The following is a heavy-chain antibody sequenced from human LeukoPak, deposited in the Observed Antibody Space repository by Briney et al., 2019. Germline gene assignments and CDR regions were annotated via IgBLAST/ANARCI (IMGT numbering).Heavy chain of an antibody. CDR2: INPNSGGT. Sequence: ASVKVSCTASGYTFTGYYMHWVRQAPGQGLEWMGWINPNSGGTNYAQKFQGRVTMTRDTSISTAYMELSRLRSDDTAVYYCARDMGTAMVLDYWGQGTLVTVSS. CDR1: GYTFTGYY. J-gene: IGHJ4*02. CDR3: ARDMGTAMVLDY. D-gene: IGHD5-18*01. V-gene: IGHV1-2*02.